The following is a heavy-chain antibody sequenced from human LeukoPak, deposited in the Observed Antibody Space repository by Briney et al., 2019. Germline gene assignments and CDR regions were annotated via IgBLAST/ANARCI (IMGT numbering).Heavy chain of an antibody. D-gene: IGHD4-17*01. Sequence: ASVKVSCKASGYTFTGYYMHWVQQAPGQGLEWMGWISPNSGGTNYAQHFQGRVTMTRDTSISTAYMELSRLSSDDTAVYYCASGVATVTQYYFDYWGQGTLVTVSS. CDR3: ASGVATVTQYYFDY. CDR2: ISPNSGGT. J-gene: IGHJ4*02. CDR1: GYTFTGYY. V-gene: IGHV1-2*02.